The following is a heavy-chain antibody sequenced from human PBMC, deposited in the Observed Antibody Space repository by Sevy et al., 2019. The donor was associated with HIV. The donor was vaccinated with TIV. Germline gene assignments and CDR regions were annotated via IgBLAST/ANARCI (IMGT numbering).Heavy chain of an antibody. CDR3: TAVGLRYFSGSSSYQGDWFDP. D-gene: IGHD2-15*01. CDR2: FDPQYGET. V-gene: IGHV1-24*01. CDR1: RYTLTKLS. J-gene: IGHJ5*02. Sequence: ASVKVSCKVSRYTLTKLSIHWVRQAPGKGLEWMGDFDPQYGETIYAQKFQGRLTMTEDTSPDTAFMELSSLTPEDTAVYYCTAVGLRYFSGSSSYQGDWFDPWGQGTLVTSPQ.